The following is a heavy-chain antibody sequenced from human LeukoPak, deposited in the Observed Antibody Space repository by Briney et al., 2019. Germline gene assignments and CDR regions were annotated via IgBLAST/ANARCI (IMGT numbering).Heavy chain of an antibody. CDR1: GGSISSGSYY. CDR2: IYTSGST. V-gene: IGHV4-61*02. J-gene: IGHJ4*02. CDR3: ARVLWELGEGYFDY. D-gene: IGHD1-26*01. Sequence: KTSETLSLTCTVSGGSISSGSYYWSWIRQPAGKGLEWIGRIYTSGSTNYNPSLKSRVTISVDTSKNQFSLKLSSVPAADTAVYYCARVLWELGEGYFDYWGQGTLVTVSS.